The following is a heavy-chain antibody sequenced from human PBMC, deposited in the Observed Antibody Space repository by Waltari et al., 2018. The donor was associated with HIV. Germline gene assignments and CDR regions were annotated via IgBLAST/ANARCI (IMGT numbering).Heavy chain of an antibody. Sequence: QVQVVESGGGLVKPGGSLRLSCRYSGFTFSVYFMSWIRQTPRKGLELLAYVSHTGTDTFYADSLRGRFAVSRDNSRNSLYLDLNKLTTEDSGIYYCARESSVWDFWGQGILVTVSS. CDR1: GFTFSVYF. CDR2: VSHTGTDT. V-gene: IGHV3-11*01. CDR3: ARESSVWDF. J-gene: IGHJ4*02. D-gene: IGHD6-19*01.